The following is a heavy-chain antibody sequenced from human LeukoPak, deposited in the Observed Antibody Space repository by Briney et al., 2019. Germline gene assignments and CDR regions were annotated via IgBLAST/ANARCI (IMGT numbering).Heavy chain of an antibody. D-gene: IGHD3-10*01. CDR1: GGSISGSNW. CDR3: ARTYYYGSGSPYNWFDP. Sequence: PSGTLSLTCAVSGGSISGSNWWSWVRQPPGKGLEWIGEIYHSGSTNYNPSLKSRVTISVDKSKNQFSLKLSSVTAADTAVYYCARTYYYGSGSPYNWFDPWGQGTLVTVSS. CDR2: IYHSGST. J-gene: IGHJ5*02. V-gene: IGHV4-4*02.